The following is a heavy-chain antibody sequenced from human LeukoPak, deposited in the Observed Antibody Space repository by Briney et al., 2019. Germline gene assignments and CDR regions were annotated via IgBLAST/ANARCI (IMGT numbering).Heavy chain of an antibody. CDR2: ISSSGSTI. CDR1: GFTFSSYA. J-gene: IGHJ4*02. V-gene: IGHV3-48*04. CDR3: ARYYYDSSGWYYFDY. D-gene: IGHD3-22*01. Sequence: PGGSLRLSCAASGFTFSSYAMNWVRQAPGKGLEWVSYISSSGSTIYYADSVKGRFTISRDNAKNSLYLQMNSLRAEDTAVYYCARYYYDSSGWYYFDYWGQGTLVTVSS.